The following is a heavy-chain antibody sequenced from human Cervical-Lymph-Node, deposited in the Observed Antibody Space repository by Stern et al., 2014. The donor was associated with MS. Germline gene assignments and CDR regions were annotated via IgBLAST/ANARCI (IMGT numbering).Heavy chain of an antibody. CDR1: GDTSNTDA. CDR3: ARGASSAAWYKHAVDV. D-gene: IGHD1-14*01. J-gene: IGHJ6*02. Sequence: QVQLVQSGAEVQKPGSSVKVSCKASGDTSNTDAIHWVRQAPGQGLEWMGGIIPFFGTPVYAQRFKGRGSIAADESTTTDYMELSSLRSDDTAVYYCARGASSAAWYKHAVDVWGQGTTVTVSS. V-gene: IGHV1-69*01. CDR2: IIPFFGTP.